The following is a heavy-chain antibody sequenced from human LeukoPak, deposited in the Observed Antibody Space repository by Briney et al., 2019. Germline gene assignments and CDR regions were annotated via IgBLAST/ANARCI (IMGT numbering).Heavy chain of an antibody. V-gene: IGHV1-2*02. J-gene: IGHJ4*02. Sequence: ASVKVSCKASGYTFTGYYMRWVRQAPGQGLEWMGWINPNSGGTNYAQKFQGRVTMTRDTSISTAYMELSRLRSDDTAVYYCARSAYDYSNFNLNYWGLGTLVTVSS. CDR2: INPNSGGT. D-gene: IGHD4-11*01. CDR3: ARSAYDYSNFNLNY. CDR1: GYTFTGYY.